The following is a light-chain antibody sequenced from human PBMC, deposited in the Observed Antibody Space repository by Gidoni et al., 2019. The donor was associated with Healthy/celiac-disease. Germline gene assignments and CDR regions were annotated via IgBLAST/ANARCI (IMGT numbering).Light chain of an antibody. Sequence: QSVLTQPPSASGTPGQRVTISCSGSSSNIGSKTVNWYQQLPGTAPKLLIYSNTHRPSGVPDRFSGSKSGPSASLAISGLQSEDEADYYCAAWDDSVNGPVFGGGTKLTVL. CDR3: AAWDDSVNGPV. CDR1: SSNIGSKT. J-gene: IGLJ2*01. CDR2: SNT. V-gene: IGLV1-44*01.